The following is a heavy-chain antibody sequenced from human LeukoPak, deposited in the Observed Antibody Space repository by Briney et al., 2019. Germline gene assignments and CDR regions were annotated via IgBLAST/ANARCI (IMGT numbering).Heavy chain of an antibody. V-gene: IGHV3-48*01. J-gene: IGHJ4*02. CDR2: ISSSSSTI. CDR1: AFTFSTYS. D-gene: IGHD3-16*01. Sequence: PGGSLRLSCAASAFTFSTYSMNWVRQAPGKGLEWASYISSSSSTIYYADSVKGRFTISRDNAKNSLYLQMNSLRAEDTAVYYCARDLRGRYYFDYWGQGTLVTVSS. CDR3: ARDLRGRYYFDY.